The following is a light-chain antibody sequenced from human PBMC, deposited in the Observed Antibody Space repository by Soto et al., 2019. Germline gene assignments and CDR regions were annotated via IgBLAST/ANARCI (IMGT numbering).Light chain of an antibody. CDR3: QHYNDYSYT. V-gene: IGKV1-5*03. CDR2: QAS. CDR1: QSDSGW. Sequence: DIQMTQSPSTLSASVGDRVAISCRASQSDSGWLAWYQHKPGKVPKLLIYQASTLEDGVPSRFSGSGSGTEFTLTNSSLQPDDSATYYCQHYNDYSYTFGPGTNLEIK. J-gene: IGKJ2*01.